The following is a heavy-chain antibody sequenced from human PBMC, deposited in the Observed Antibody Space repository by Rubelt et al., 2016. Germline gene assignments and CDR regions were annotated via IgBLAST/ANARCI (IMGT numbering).Heavy chain of an antibody. D-gene: IGHD4-17*01. Sequence: QVQLVQSGAEVKKPGSSVKVSCKASGGTFSSYAISWVRQAPGQGLEWMGGIDAGNGDTKDSQKLKDRVSITRGASANTAYMELSSLRSEDTAVYYCARANHGDYENYWGQGTLVTVSS. CDR3: ARANHGDYENY. CDR1: GGTFSSYA. V-gene: IGHV1-3*01. CDR2: IDAGNGDT. J-gene: IGHJ4*02.